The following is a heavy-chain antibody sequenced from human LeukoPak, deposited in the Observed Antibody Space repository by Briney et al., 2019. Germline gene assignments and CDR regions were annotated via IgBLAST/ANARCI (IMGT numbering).Heavy chain of an antibody. J-gene: IGHJ5*02. V-gene: IGHV3-74*01. CDR1: GFSFSTYL. Sequence: GGSLRLSCAASGFSFSTYLMHWVRQAPGEGLVWVSRISNDGTTTIYADSVKGRFTISRDNAKNTLYLQMDSLRAEDTAVYYCTRRVDATRWYDPWGQGTLVTVSS. CDR2: ISNDGTTT. CDR3: TRRVDATRWYDP. D-gene: IGHD2-15*01.